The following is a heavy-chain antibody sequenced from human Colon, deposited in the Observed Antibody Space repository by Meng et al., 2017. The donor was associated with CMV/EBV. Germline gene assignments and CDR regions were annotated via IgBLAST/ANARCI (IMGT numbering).Heavy chain of an antibody. J-gene: IGHJ6*02. D-gene: IGHD3-10*01. CDR2: IRSKANSYAT. V-gene: IGHV3-73*01. CDR3: TSGSGSYYGMDV. CDR1: GFTFSGSA. Sequence: GESLKISCAASGFTFSGSAMHWVRQASGKGLEWVGRIRSKANSYATAYAASVKGRFTISRDDSKNTAYLQMNRLRIEDSAVYFCTSGSGSYYGMDVWGRGTTVTVSS.